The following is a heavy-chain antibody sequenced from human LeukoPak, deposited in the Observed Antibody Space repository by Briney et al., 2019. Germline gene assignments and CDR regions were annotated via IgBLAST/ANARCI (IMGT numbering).Heavy chain of an antibody. D-gene: IGHD6-19*01. CDR1: GYTFTGYY. CDR3: ARGRNKKYSSGWYYFDY. V-gene: IGHV1-2*02. Sequence: GASVTVSCKASGYTFTGYYMHWVRQAPGQGLEWMGWINPNSGGTNYPQKFQGRVTMTRNTSISTAYMELSSLRSEDTAVYYCARGRNKKYSSGWYYFDYWGQGTLVTVSS. J-gene: IGHJ4*02. CDR2: INPNSGGT.